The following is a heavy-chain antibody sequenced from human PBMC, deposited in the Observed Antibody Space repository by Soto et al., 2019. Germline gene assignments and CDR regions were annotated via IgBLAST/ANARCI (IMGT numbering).Heavy chain of an antibody. D-gene: IGHD2-2*01. Sequence: SETLSLTCTVSGGAFSSGGFAWTWIRQPPKKGLEWIGYIYHTGTTSYDPSLRSRVTISVDRSRHQFSLKLTSVTAADTAMYSCDRGLRRPAASLPGVLDPWGQGTLVTVSS. J-gene: IGHJ5*02. CDR2: IYHTGTT. CDR1: GGAFSSGGFA. CDR3: DRGLRRPAASLPGVLDP. V-gene: IGHV4-30-2*01.